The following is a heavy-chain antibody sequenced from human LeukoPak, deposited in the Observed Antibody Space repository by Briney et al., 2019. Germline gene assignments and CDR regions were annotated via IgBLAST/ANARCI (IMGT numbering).Heavy chain of an antibody. CDR1: GGSISSYY. D-gene: IGHD3-10*01. CDR2: IYYSGST. V-gene: IGHV4-59*01. CDR3: ARGMVRGGYGMDV. J-gene: IGHJ6*02. Sequence: SETLSLTCTVSGGSISSYYWSWIRQPPGKGLEWIGYIYYSGSTNYNPSLKSRVTISVDTSKNQFSPKLSSVTAADTAVYYCARGMVRGGYGMDVWGQGTTVTVSS.